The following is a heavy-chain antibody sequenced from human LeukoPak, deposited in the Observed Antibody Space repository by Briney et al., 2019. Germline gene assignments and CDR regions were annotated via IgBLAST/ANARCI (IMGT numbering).Heavy chain of an antibody. CDR3: ARDGGYCSGGSCYSSPVPYYGMDV. D-gene: IGHD2-15*01. J-gene: IGHJ6*02. CDR2: ISPNSGGT. CDR1: GYTFTGYY. Sequence: ASVKVSCKASGYTFTGYYMHWVRQAPGQGLEWMGWISPNSGGTNYAQKFQGRVTMTRDTSISTAYMELSRLRSDDTAVYYCARDGGYCSGGSCYSSPVPYYGMDVWGQGTTVTVSS. V-gene: IGHV1-2*02.